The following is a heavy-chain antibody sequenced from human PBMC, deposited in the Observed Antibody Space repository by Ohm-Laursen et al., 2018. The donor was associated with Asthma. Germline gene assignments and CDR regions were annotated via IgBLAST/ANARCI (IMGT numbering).Heavy chain of an antibody. J-gene: IGHJ4*02. V-gene: IGHV3-7*05. Sequence: SLRLSCSASGFTFSSYCMSWVRQAPGKGLEWVASIKQDGSEKNYADSVKGRFTISRDNAKNSLYLQMNSLRPEDTALYYCAARLTGTSPFDYWGQGTLVTVSS. CDR2: IKQDGSEK. CDR1: GFTFSSYC. D-gene: IGHD7-27*01. CDR3: AARLTGTSPFDY.